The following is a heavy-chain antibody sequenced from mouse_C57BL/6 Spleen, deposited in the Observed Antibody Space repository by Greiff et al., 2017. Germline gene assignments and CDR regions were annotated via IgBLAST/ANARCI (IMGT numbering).Heavy chain of an antibody. V-gene: IGHV1-15*01. D-gene: IGHD2-4*01. J-gene: IGHJ3*01. Sequence: VQLQQSGAELVRPGASVTLSCKASGYTFTDYEMHWVKQTPVHGLEWIGAIDPETGGTAYNQKFKGKAILTADKSSSTAYMELRSLTSEDSAVYYCTRGYDYDGWFAYWGQGTLVTVSA. CDR2: IDPETGGT. CDR3: TRGYDYDGWFAY. CDR1: GYTFTDYE.